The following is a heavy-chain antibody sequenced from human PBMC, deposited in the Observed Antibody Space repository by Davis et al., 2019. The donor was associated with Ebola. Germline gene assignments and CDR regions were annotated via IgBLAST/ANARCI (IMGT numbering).Heavy chain of an antibody. Sequence: GESLKISCKASGYSFTSFWIGWVRQMPGKGLEWMGIIYPGDSDTRYSPSFQGQVTISADKSISTAYLQWSSLRASDTAMYFCARHSYTSGWSAAFDIWGQGTMVTVSS. CDR2: IYPGDSDT. D-gene: IGHD6-19*01. J-gene: IGHJ3*02. V-gene: IGHV5-51*01. CDR3: ARHSYTSGWSAAFDI. CDR1: GYSFTSFW.